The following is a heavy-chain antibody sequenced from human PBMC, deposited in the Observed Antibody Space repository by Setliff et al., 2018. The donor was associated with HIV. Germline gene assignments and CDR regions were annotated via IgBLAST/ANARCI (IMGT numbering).Heavy chain of an antibody. CDR2: VSSRGDT. Sequence: TLSLTCTVSGASVSSGTYYWSWIRQPAGKGLEWIGRVSSRGDTNYNPSLKSRVTMSVDTSKNQFSLKLTSVTASDTAVYYCARAAAGNTGPFDLWGQGSPVTVSS. D-gene: IGHD4-17*01. V-gene: IGHV4-61*02. CDR1: GASVSSGTYY. J-gene: IGHJ4*02. CDR3: ARAAAGNTGPFDL.